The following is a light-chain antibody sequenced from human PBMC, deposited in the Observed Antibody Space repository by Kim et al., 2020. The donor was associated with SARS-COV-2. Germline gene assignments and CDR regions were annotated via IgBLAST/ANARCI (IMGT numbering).Light chain of an antibody. V-gene: IGKV3-20*01. CDR2: GAS. J-gene: IGKJ1*01. Sequence: SPGERATPSCRASQSVSSMYLAWYQQKPGQAPRLLIYGASSRATGIPDRFSGSGSGTDFTLTISRLEPEDCAVYYCQQYENSPWTFGQGTKVDIK. CDR3: QQYENSPWT. CDR1: QSVSSMY.